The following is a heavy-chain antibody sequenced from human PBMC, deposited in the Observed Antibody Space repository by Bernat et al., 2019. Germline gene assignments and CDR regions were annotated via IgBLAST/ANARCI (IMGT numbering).Heavy chain of an antibody. CDR1: GFTFSSYG. CDR2: ISYDGSNK. D-gene: IGHD3-10*01. Sequence: QVQLVESGGGVVQPGRSLRLSCAASGFTFSSYGMHWVRQAPGKGLEWVAVISYDGSNKYYADSVKGRFTISRDNSKNTLYLQMNSLRAEDTAVYYCAKALVLLWFGEFPDAFDIWGQGTVVTVSS. J-gene: IGHJ3*02. V-gene: IGHV3-30*18. CDR3: AKALVLLWFGEFPDAFDI.